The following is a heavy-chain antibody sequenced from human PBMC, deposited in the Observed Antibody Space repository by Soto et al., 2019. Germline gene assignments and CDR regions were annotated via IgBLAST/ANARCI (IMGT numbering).Heavy chain of an antibody. Sequence: QVQLVQSGAEVKKPGSSVKVSCKASGGTFSSYAISWVRQAPGQGLEWMGGIIPIFGTANHAQKFQGRVTITADESTSTAYMELSSLRSEDTAVYYCARGRWGIAVAGTNNWFDPWGQGTLVTVSS. D-gene: IGHD6-19*01. V-gene: IGHV1-69*01. CDR2: IIPIFGTA. J-gene: IGHJ5*02. CDR3: ARGRWGIAVAGTNNWFDP. CDR1: GGTFSSYA.